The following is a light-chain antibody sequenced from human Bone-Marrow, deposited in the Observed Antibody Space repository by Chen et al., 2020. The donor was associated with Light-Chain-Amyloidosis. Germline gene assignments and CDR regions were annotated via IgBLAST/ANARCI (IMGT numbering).Light chain of an antibody. Sequence: QSALTHPASVSGSPGQSINISCTGTSSDIGDYNYVSWYQQHPGKAPKLMIYDVSNRPSGVSDRFSGSKSGVTASLTISGLQAEDEADYFCSSYTSSSTRVFGGGTKLTVL. CDR1: SSDIGDYNY. CDR2: DVS. J-gene: IGLJ3*02. CDR3: SSYTSSSTRV. V-gene: IGLV2-14*01.